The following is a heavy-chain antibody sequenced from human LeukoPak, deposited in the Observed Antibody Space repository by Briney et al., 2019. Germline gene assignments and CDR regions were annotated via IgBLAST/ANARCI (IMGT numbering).Heavy chain of an antibody. CDR1: GYTFTSYD. CDR3: ARGEIATELDY. V-gene: IGHV1-8*01. Sequence: ASVTVSFTASGYTFTSYDINWVRQAPGQGGEWMGWMNPNSGNTGYAQKFQGRVTMTRNTSISTAYMELSSLRYEDTAVYYCARGEIATELDYWGQGTLVTVSS. CDR2: MNPNSGNT. D-gene: IGHD4-11*01. J-gene: IGHJ4*02.